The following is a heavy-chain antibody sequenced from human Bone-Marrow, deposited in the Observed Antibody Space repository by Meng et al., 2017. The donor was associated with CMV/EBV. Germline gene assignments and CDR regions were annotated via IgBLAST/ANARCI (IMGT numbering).Heavy chain of an antibody. V-gene: IGHV4-39*07. D-gene: IGHD7-27*01. Sequence: SETLSLTCTVSGGSISSSSYYWGWIRQPPGKGLEWIGSIYYSGSTYYNPSLKSRVTISVDTSKNQFSLKLSSVTAADTAVYYCARKTGVYHGSILYYFDYWGQGTLVTVSS. CDR2: IYYSGST. CDR3: ARKTGVYHGSILYYFDY. J-gene: IGHJ4*02. CDR1: GGSISSSSYY.